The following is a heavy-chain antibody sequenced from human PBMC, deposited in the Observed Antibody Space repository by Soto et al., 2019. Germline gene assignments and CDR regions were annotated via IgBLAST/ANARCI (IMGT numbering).Heavy chain of an antibody. CDR3: ARHNSQWPNWFDP. V-gene: IGHV3-7*01. D-gene: IGHD1-1*01. J-gene: IGHJ5*02. CDR2: IKQDGSEK. CDR1: GFTFSSYW. Sequence: GGSLRLSCAASGFTFSSYWMSWVRQAPGKGLEWVANIKQDGSEKYYVDSVKGRFTISRDNAKNSLYLQMNSLRAEDTAVYYCARHNSQWPNWFDPWGQGTLVTVSS.